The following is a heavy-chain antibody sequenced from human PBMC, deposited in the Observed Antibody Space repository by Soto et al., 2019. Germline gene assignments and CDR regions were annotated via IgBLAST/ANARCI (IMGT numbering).Heavy chain of an antibody. CDR1: GYTFAGYY. Sequence: ASVKVSCKASGYTFAGYYMHWVRQAPGRGLKWMGWINPNSGGTNYAQKFQGWVTMTRDTSISTAYMELSRLRSDDTAVYYCARGTVVVVAARNNWFDPWGQGTLVTVSS. D-gene: IGHD2-15*01. V-gene: IGHV1-2*04. CDR2: INPNSGGT. CDR3: ARGTVVVVAARNNWFDP. J-gene: IGHJ5*02.